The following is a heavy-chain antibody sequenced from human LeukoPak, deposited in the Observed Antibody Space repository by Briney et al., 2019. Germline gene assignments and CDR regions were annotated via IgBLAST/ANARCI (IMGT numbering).Heavy chain of an antibody. V-gene: IGHV3-74*01. CDR3: ARSVVVVVAATAYYYYMDV. D-gene: IGHD2-15*01. CDR2: INSDGGST. CDR1: GFTFSSYW. Sequence: GGSLRLSCAASGFTFSSYWMHWVRQAPGKGLVWVSRINSDGGSTSYTDSVKGRFTISRDNAKNSLYLQMNSLRAEDTAVYYCARSVVVVVAATAYYYYMDVWGKGTTVTVSS. J-gene: IGHJ6*03.